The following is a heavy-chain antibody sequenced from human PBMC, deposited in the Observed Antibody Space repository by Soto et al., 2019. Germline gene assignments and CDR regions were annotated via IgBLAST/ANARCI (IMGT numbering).Heavy chain of an antibody. CDR3: AKDRHAWYYYYLMEV. D-gene: IGHD1-20*01. J-gene: IGHJ6*02. CDR2: MSYDGSKI. Sequence: VRRSCEASGFAFDTYGMHWIRQGAGQGLEWVATMSYDGSKIYYRDSVRGRFSISRDESKRTLFLQMNSLRAEDTAVYYCAKDRHAWYYYYLMEVWGQGTTVTGFS. CDR1: GFAFDTYG. V-gene: IGHV3-30*18.